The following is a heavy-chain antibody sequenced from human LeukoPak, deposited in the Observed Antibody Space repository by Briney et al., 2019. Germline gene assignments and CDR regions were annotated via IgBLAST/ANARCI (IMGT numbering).Heavy chain of an antibody. V-gene: IGHV3-53*01. CDR1: GFTFSSYW. CDR3: ARGGPLLWFGELLYTHPYFDY. J-gene: IGHJ4*02. Sequence: PGGSLRLSCAASGFTFSSYWMSWVRQAPGKGLEWVSVIYSGGSTYYADSVKGRFTISRDNSKNTLYLQMNSLRAEDTAVYYCARGGPLLWFGELLYTHPYFDYWGQGTLVTVSS. D-gene: IGHD3-10*01. CDR2: IYSGGST.